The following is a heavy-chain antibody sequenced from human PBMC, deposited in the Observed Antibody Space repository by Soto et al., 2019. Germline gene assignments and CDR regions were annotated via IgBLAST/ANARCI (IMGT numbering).Heavy chain of an antibody. CDR3: ARDGGVGANYFDY. CDR1: GFTFSSYA. J-gene: IGHJ4*02. CDR2: ISYDGSNK. D-gene: IGHD1-26*01. Sequence: QVQLVESGGGVVQPGRSLRLSCAASGFTFSSYAMHWVRQAPGKGLEWVAVISYDGSNKYYADSVKGRFTISRDNSKNTLYLQMNSLRAEDTAVYYCARDGGVGANYFDYWGQGTLVTVSS. V-gene: IGHV3-30-3*01.